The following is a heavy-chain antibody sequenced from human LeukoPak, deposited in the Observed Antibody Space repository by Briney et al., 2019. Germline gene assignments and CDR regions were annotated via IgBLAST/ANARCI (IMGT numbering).Heavy chain of an antibody. V-gene: IGHV4-34*01. CDR3: ARGIGNISSGWCGGGVDY. J-gene: IGHJ4*02. CDR2: INHSGST. CDR1: GGSISSYY. D-gene: IGHD6-19*01. Sequence: SETLSLTCTVSGGSISSYYWSWIRQPPGKGLEWIGEINHSGSTNYNPSLKSRVTISVDTSKNQFSLKLSSVTAADTAVYYCARGIGNISSGWCGGGVDYWGQGTLVTVSS.